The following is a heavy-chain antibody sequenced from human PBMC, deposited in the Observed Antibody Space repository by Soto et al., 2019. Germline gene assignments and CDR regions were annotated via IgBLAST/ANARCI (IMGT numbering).Heavy chain of an antibody. CDR3: AKEPYGTTGFYYVFEY. J-gene: IGHJ4*02. CDR2: ISSDGSDK. V-gene: IGHV3-30*18. Sequence: GGSLRLSCAASGFTFSSYAMHWVRQAPGKGLEWVAVISSDGSDKNYADSVKGRFTISRHNFESTLYLQMNSLRGEDTAVYYCAKEPYGTTGFYYVFEYWGQGTQVTVSS. CDR1: GFTFSSYA. D-gene: IGHD3-22*01.